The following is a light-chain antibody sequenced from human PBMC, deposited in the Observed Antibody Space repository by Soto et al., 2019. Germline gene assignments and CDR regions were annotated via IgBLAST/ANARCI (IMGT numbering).Light chain of an antibody. J-gene: IGKJ4*01. CDR2: RAS. Sequence: DIVRTQSPDSLAVSVGERATINCKSSQSVLYSSNNKNYLAWYQQKPGQPPKLLIYRASTRESGVPDRFSGSGSGTDFTLTISSLQAEDVAVYYCQQYYSTLHFGGGTKVEIK. V-gene: IGKV4-1*01. CDR3: QQYYSTLH. CDR1: QSVLYSSNNKNY.